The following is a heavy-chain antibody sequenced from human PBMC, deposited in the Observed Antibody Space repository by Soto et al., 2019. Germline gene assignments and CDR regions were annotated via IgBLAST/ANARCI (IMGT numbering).Heavy chain of an antibody. Sequence: PGGSLRLSCAASGFTVSSNYMSWVRQAPGKGLEWVSVIYSGGSTYYADSVKGRFTISRDNSKNTLYLQMNSLRAEDTAVYYCAKDVPGELLPTCFDPWGQGTLVTVSS. J-gene: IGHJ5*02. CDR3: AKDVPGELLPTCFDP. CDR1: GFTVSSNY. CDR2: IYSGGST. D-gene: IGHD1-26*01. V-gene: IGHV3-53*01.